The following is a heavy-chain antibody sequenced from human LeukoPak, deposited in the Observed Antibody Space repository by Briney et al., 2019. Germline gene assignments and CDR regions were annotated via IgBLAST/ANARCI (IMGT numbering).Heavy chain of an antibody. CDR1: GGSISSYY. J-gene: IGHJ5*02. CDR3: ARGSVSWFDP. CDR2: IYYSGST. Sequence: PSETLSLTCTVSGGSISSYYWSWIRQPPGTGLEWIGYIYYSGSTNYNPSLKSRVTISVDTSKNQFSLKLSSVTAADTAVYYCARGSVSWFDPWGQGTLVTVSS. V-gene: IGHV4-59*01. D-gene: IGHD1-26*01.